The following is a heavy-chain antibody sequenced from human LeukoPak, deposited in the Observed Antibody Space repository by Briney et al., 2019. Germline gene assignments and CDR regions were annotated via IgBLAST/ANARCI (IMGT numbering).Heavy chain of an antibody. V-gene: IGHV1-2*04. J-gene: IGHJ4*02. CDR1: GYTFTGYY. CDR3: ARLGYCSGGSCYSKGGSFDY. D-gene: IGHD2-15*01. CDR2: INPNSGGT. Sequence: ASVKVSCKASGYTFTGYYMHWVRQAPGQGLEWMGWINPNSGGTNYAQKFQGWVTMTRDTSISTAYMELSRLRSDDTAVYYCARLGYCSGGSCYSKGGSFDYWGQGTLVTVSS.